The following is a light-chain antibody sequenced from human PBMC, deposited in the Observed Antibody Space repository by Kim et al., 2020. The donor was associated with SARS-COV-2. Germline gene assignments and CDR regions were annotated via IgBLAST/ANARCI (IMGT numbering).Light chain of an antibody. CDR3: GSYTSSITVV. Sequence: GQVISISCTGINDIGGYNYVSWYQHHPGRVPKLIIYDVSKRPSGISARFSGSQSGNTASLTISGLQAEDEGDYYCGSYTSSITVVFGGGTQLTVL. CDR2: DVS. J-gene: IGLJ2*01. V-gene: IGLV2-14*03. CDR1: NDIGGYNY.